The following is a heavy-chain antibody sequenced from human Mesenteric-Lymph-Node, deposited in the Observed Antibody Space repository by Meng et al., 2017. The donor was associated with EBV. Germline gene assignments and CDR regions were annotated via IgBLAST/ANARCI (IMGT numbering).Heavy chain of an antibody. V-gene: IGHV4-34*01. Sequence: VRLQRGGHGRLKPSETPCPTWAVYGGSFGGYYWSWIRQPPGKGLGWIGEIKHSGSTNYNPSLKSRVTISVDTSKNQFSLKLSSVTAADTAVYYCARGPYMIVVVIGGRYFDYWGQGTLVTVSS. CDR1: GGSFGGYY. CDR2: IKHSGST. CDR3: ARGPYMIVVVIGGRYFDY. D-gene: IGHD3-22*01. J-gene: IGHJ4*02.